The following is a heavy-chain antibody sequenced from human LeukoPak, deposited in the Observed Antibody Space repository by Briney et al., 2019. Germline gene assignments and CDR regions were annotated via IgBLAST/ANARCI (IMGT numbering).Heavy chain of an antibody. CDR1: GFTFSSYG. Sequence: GGSLRLSCAASGFTFSSYGMHWVRQAPGKGLEWVAVISYDGSNKYYADSVKGRFTISRDNSKNTLYLQMNSLRAEDTAVYYCARVHTSSYAADLWGQGTLVTVSS. V-gene: IGHV3-30*03. CDR3: ARVHTSSYAADL. J-gene: IGHJ5*02. CDR2: ISYDGSNK. D-gene: IGHD3-22*01.